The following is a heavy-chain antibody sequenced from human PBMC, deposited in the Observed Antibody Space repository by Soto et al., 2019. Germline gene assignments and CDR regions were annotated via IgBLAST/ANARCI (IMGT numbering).Heavy chain of an antibody. V-gene: IGHV5-51*01. Sequence: GESLKISCKGSGFTFAIYWIGWVRQVPGKGLEWMGIIYPRDSDSTYSPSFQGQVTISADKSISTAYLQWSSLQASDTAVYYCARGSPSADLPYYYGMDVWGQGTTVTVSS. J-gene: IGHJ6*02. CDR3: ARGSPSADLPYYYGMDV. CDR2: IYPRDSDS. CDR1: GFTFAIYW. D-gene: IGHD2-15*01.